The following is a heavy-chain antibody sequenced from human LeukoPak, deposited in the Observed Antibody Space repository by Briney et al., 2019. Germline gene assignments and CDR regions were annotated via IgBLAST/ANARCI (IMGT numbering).Heavy chain of an antibody. J-gene: IGHJ3*02. CDR1: GYTFTGYY. CDR2: INPSGGST. V-gene: IGHV1-46*01. CDR3: ARGPVAGTGLHAFDI. Sequence: ASVKVSCKASGYTFTGYYMHWVRQAPGQGLEWMGIINPSGGSTSYALKFQGRVTMTRDTSTSTVYMELSSLRSEDTAVYYCARGPVAGTGLHAFDIWGQGTMVTVSS. D-gene: IGHD6-19*01.